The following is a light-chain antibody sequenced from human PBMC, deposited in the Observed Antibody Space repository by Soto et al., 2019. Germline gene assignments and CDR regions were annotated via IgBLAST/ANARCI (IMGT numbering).Light chain of an antibody. CDR2: GAS. CDR1: ESVSSSY. V-gene: IGKV3-20*01. CDR3: QQYGSSQWT. J-gene: IGKJ1*01. Sequence: EIVLTQSPGTLSLSPGERATLSCRASESVSSSYLAWDQQKPGQAPRLLIYGASSRATGIPDRFSGSGSGTDFTLTISRLEPEDYAVYDCQQYGSSQWTFGQGTKVEIK.